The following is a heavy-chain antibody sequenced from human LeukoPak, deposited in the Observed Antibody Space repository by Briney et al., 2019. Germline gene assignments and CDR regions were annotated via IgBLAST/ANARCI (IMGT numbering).Heavy chain of an antibody. D-gene: IGHD6-19*01. V-gene: IGHV1-3*01. Sequence: ASVKVSCKASGYTFISYALHWVRQAPGQSLEWMGWINAGNGDTKYSQKFQDRVIFTRDTSASTAYMELCSLISEDTAVYYCARGAVDGNWGFDYWGQGTLVTVSS. J-gene: IGHJ4*02. CDR2: INAGNGDT. CDR1: GYTFISYA. CDR3: ARGAVDGNWGFDY.